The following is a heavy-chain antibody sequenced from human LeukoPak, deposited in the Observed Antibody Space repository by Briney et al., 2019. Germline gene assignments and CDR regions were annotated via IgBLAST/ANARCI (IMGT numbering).Heavy chain of an antibody. CDR3: ARDSAAVAGIKDFDY. CDR2: ISYDGSNK. D-gene: IGHD6-19*01. CDR1: GFTFSSYA. Sequence: GGSLRLSCAASGFTFSSYAMHWVRQAPGKGLEWVAVISYDGSNKYYSDSVKGRFTISRDNSKNTLYLQMNSLRAEDTAVYYCARDSAAVAGIKDFDYWGQGTLVTVSS. V-gene: IGHV3-30-3*01. J-gene: IGHJ4*02.